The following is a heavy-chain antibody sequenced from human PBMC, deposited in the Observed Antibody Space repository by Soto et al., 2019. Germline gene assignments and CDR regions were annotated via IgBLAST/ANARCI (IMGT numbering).Heavy chain of an antibody. J-gene: IGHJ4*02. Sequence: PGGSLTLSCAASGLSFRTNYMSWVRQAPGKGLEWVSVYESGGSIYYADSVKGRFTISRDTSKNTLALQMNSLRGEDTAVYYCARVGVSPDFFDYWGQGTRVTVSS. CDR2: YESGGSI. CDR1: GLSFRTNY. V-gene: IGHV3-53*01. D-gene: IGHD3-10*01. CDR3: ARVGVSPDFFDY.